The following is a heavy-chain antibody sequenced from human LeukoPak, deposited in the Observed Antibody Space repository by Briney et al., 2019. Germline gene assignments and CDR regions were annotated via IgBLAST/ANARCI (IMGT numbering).Heavy chain of an antibody. CDR2: IKQDGSET. CDR3: ARETPRRGETRDGYR. D-gene: IGHD5-24*01. Sequence: GGSLRLSCAASGFTFSSYSMNWVRQAPGKGLECLANIKQDGSETYYADSVKGRFTISRDNAKNSLYLQMNSLRAEDTAVYYCARETPRRGETRDGYRWGQGTLVTVSS. J-gene: IGHJ4*02. V-gene: IGHV3-7*01. CDR1: GFTFSSYS.